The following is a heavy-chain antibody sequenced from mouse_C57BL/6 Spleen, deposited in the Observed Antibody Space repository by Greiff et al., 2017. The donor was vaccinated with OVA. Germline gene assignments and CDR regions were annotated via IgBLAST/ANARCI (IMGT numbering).Heavy chain of an antibody. CDR2: IYPGDGDT. CDR3: ATSYSWYFDV. Sequence: VKLMESGPELVKPGASVKISCKASGYAFSSSWMNWVKQRPGKGLEWIGRIYPGDGDTNYNGKFKGKATLTADKSSSTAYMQLSSLTSEDSAVYFCATSYSWYFDVWGTGTTVTVSS. CDR1: GYAFSSSW. J-gene: IGHJ1*03. D-gene: IGHD2-10*01. V-gene: IGHV1-82*01.